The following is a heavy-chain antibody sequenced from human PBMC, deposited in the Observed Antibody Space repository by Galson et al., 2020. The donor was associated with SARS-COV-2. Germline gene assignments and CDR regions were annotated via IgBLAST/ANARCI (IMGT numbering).Heavy chain of an antibody. D-gene: IGHD3-10*01. CDR1: GGSFSGYS. Sequence: SETLSLTCAAYGGSFSGYSWTWIRQAPEKGLEWIGEIKSGGDTKYSPSLSSRVTLSVDTSTNQSSLKLTSVSVADTALYFCARGRQGVVPSPVLGLGPFYSYYYMDVWGKGTTVIVSS. V-gene: IGHV4-34*01. J-gene: IGHJ6*03. CDR2: IKSGGDT. CDR3: ARGRQGVVPSPVLGLGPFYSYYYMDV.